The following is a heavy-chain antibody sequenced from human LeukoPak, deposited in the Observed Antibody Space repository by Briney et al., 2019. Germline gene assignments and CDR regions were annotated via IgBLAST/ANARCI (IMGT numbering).Heavy chain of an antibody. V-gene: IGHV3-9*01. CDR3: AKAPSSIVATIGDSGYFDY. D-gene: IGHD5-12*01. Sequence: PGGSLRLSCAASGFTFSSYSMNWVRQAPGKGLEWVSGISWNSGSIGYADSAKGRFTISRDNAKNSLYLQMNSLRAEDTALYYCAKAPSSIVATIGDSGYFDYWGQGTLVTVSS. CDR1: GFTFSSYS. J-gene: IGHJ4*02. CDR2: ISWNSGSI.